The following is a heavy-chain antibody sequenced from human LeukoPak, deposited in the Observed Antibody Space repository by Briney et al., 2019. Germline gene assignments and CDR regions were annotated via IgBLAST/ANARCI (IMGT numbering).Heavy chain of an antibody. Sequence: SETLSLTCTVSGGSISGYFWSWIRQPAGKGLEWIGRIHDNGDSNHNPSLKSRVTMALDTSGNQVSLKLPSVTAADTAVYYCARAPTWCGGTCPSDHWGPGTLVTVSS. D-gene: IGHD2-15*01. CDR2: IHDNGDS. CDR1: GGSISGYF. CDR3: ARAPTWCGGTCPSDH. V-gene: IGHV4-4*07. J-gene: IGHJ4*02.